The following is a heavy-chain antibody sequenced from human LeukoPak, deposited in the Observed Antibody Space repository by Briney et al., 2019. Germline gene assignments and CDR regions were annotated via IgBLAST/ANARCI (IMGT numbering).Heavy chain of an antibody. D-gene: IGHD2-8*01. Sequence: SETLSLTCTVSGGSISSGGYYWSWIRQPPGKGLEWIGYIYHSGSTYYNPSLKSRVTISVDRSKNQFSLKLSSVAAADTAVYYCASQDIVLMVYAKGAFDIWGQGTMVTVSS. J-gene: IGHJ3*02. CDR1: GGSISSGGYY. CDR2: IYHSGST. V-gene: IGHV4-30-2*01. CDR3: ASQDIVLMVYAKGAFDI.